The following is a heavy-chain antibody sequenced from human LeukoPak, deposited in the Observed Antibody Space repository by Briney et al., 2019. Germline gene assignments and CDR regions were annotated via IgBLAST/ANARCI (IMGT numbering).Heavy chain of an antibody. D-gene: IGHD1-26*01. CDR1: GFTFSSYW. CDR2: IRQDGNEK. Sequence: GGSLRLSCAASGFTFSSYWMSWVHQAPGKGLEWVANIRQDGNEKYYVDSVKGRFTISRDNAKNSLYLQMNSLRAEDTALYYCARMGESWAFDIWGQGTLVTVSS. J-gene: IGHJ3*02. V-gene: IGHV3-7*04. CDR3: ARMGESWAFDI.